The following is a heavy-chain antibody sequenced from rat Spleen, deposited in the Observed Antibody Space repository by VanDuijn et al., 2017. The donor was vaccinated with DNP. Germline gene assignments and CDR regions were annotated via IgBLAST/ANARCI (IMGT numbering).Heavy chain of an antibody. V-gene: IGHV5-7*01. CDR2: ISYDGRNT. D-gene: IGHD1-7*01. Sequence: EVQLVESGGGLVQPGRSLKLSCAASGFTFSDYNMGWVRQAPKKGLEWVASISYDGRNTYYGDSVKGRFTISRDSAKSTLYLQMDSLRSEDTATYYCASGLYWGQGVMVTVSS. CDR1: GFTFSDYN. J-gene: IGHJ2*01. CDR3: ASGLY.